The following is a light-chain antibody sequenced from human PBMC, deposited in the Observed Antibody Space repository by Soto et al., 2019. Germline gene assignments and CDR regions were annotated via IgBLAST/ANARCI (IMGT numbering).Light chain of an antibody. CDR2: GAS. CDR3: QQYGSSPLT. CDR1: QSVSSSY. J-gene: IGKJ4*01. Sequence: EIGLTQSPGTLSLSPGERVTLSCRASQSVSSSYLAWYQQKPGQAPRLLIYGASTRATGIPDRFSGSGSGTDFTFTISRLESEDFAVYFCQQYGSSPLTFGGGTKVEIK. V-gene: IGKV3-20*01.